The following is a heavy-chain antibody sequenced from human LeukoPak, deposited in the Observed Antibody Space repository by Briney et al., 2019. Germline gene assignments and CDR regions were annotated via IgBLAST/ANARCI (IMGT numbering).Heavy chain of an antibody. CDR2: ISGSGGST. V-gene: IGHV3-23*01. D-gene: IGHD3-3*01. CDR1: GFTFSSYA. J-gene: IGHJ6*02. Sequence: GGSLRLSCAASGFTFSSYAMSWVRQAPGKGLEWVSAISGSGGSTYYADSVKGRFTISRDNSKNTLYLQMNSLRAEDTAVYYCAKDMYYDFWSGYYIRMDVWGQGTTVTVS. CDR3: AKDMYYDFWSGYYIRMDV.